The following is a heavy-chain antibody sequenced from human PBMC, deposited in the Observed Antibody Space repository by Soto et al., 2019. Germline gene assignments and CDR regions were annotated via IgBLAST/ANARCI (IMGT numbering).Heavy chain of an antibody. J-gene: IGHJ4*02. Sequence: EVQLLESGGGLVQPGGSLRLSCAASGFIFSNYAMTWVRQAPGKGLEWVSTITGSGGRTSYTDSVKGRFTISTDNSNSKNSLYLQMNSLRAEDTAIYYCAKDLTPNPVDIVVSSYFDLWGQGTLVTVSS. CDR1: GFIFSNYA. D-gene: IGHD2-2*01. V-gene: IGHV3-23*01. CDR2: ITGSGGRT. CDR3: AKDLTPNPVDIVVSSYFDL.